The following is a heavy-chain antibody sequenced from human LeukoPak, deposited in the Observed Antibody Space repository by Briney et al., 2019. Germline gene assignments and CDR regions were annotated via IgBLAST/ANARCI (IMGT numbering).Heavy chain of an antibody. V-gene: IGHV3-7*04. CDR1: GFTFSSYW. J-gene: IGHJ4*02. CDR2: IKHDGTEK. Sequence: GGSLRLSCAASGFTFSSYWMSWVRQAPGKGLEWVANIKHDGTEKYYVDSVKGRFTLSRDNAKNSLYLQMNSLRAEDTAVYYCARETRWELFDYRGQGILVTVSS. D-gene: IGHD1-26*01. CDR3: ARETRWELFDY.